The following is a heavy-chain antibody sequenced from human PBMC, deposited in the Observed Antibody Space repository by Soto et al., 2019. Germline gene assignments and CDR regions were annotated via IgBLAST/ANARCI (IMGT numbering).Heavy chain of an antibody. V-gene: IGHV3-9*01. CDR3: AKDYASYLGINMGNGMDV. Sequence: GGSLRLSCAASGFTFDDYAMHWVRQAPGKGLEWVSGISWNSGSIGYADSVKGRFTISRDNAKNSLYLQMNSLRAEDTALYYCAKDYASYLGINMGNGMDVWGQGTTVTVSS. CDR1: GFTFDDYA. CDR2: ISWNSGSI. D-gene: IGHD7-27*01. J-gene: IGHJ6*02.